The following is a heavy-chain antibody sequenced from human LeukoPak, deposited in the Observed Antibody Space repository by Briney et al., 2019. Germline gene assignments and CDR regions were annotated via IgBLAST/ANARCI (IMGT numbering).Heavy chain of an antibody. CDR2: INPNSGGT. J-gene: IGHJ4*02. CDR1: GYTFSGYY. CDR3: ARESSSWYVEFDY. D-gene: IGHD6-13*01. V-gene: IGHV1-2*02. Sequence: ASVKVSCKASGYTFSGYYIHWVRQGPGQGLEWMGWINPNSGGTNYAQKFQGRVTMTRNTSISTAYMELSRLRSDDTAVYYCARESSSWYVEFDYWGQGTLVTVSS.